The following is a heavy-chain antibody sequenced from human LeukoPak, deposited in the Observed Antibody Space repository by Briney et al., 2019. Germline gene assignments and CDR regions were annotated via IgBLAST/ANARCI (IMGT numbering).Heavy chain of an antibody. J-gene: IGHJ4*02. CDR3: ARDGVAELMSALDY. CDR1: GFTFSSYA. D-gene: IGHD1-26*01. CDR2: ISRSGDST. Sequence: GGSLRLSCAASGFTFSSYAMSWVRQAPGKGLEWVSAISRSGDSTYYADSVKGRFTISRDNSKNTLYLQMNSLRAEDTAVYYCARDGVAELMSALDYWGQGILVTVSS. V-gene: IGHV3-23*01.